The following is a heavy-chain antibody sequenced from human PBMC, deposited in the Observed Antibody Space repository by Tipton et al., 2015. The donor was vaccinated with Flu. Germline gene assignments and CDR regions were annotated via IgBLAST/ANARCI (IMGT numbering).Heavy chain of an antibody. J-gene: IGHJ5*02. D-gene: IGHD4-11*01. CDR3: ARRDYSNYVSEPKNWFDP. CDR2: AYITGST. V-gene: IGHV4-61*09. Sequence: TLSLTCTVSGGSISSGSDYWSWIRQPAGKGLEWIGHAYITGSTNYNPSLRSRVTISIDTSKNQFSLRLSSVTAADTAVYYCARRDYSNYVSEPKNWFDPWGQGTLVTVSS. CDR1: GGSISSGSDY.